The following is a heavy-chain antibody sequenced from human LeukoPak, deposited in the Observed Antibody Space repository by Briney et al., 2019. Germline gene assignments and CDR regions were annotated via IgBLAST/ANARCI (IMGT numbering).Heavy chain of an antibody. V-gene: IGHV1-69*13. J-gene: IGHJ3*02. Sequence: ASVKVSCTASGGTFSSYAISWVRQAPGQGLEWMGGIIPIFGTANYAQKFQGRVTITADESTSTAYMELSSLRSEDTAVYYCAREESVGATRAFDIWGQGTMVTVSS. CDR3: AREESVGATRAFDI. CDR2: IIPIFGTA. D-gene: IGHD1-26*01. CDR1: GGTFSSYA.